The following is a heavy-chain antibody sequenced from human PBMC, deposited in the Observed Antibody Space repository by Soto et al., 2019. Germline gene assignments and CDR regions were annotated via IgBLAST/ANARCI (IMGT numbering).Heavy chain of an antibody. V-gene: IGHV1-69*02. CDR1: GGTFSSYT. Sequence: QVQLVQSGAEVKKPGSSVKVSCKASGGTFSSYTISWVRQAPGQGLEWMGRIIPILGIANYAQKFQGRVTITADKSTGTACVELSSLRSEATAVYYCARSIPMARGVDTDWFDPWGRGTLVTVSS. CDR2: IIPILGIA. CDR3: ARSIPMARGVDTDWFDP. J-gene: IGHJ5*02. D-gene: IGHD3-10*01.